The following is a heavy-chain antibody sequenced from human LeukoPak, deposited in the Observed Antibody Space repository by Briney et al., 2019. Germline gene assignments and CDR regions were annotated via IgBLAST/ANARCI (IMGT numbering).Heavy chain of an antibody. CDR3: ARSRGYILVDY. V-gene: IGHV4-59*12. CDR1: GGSISSYY. J-gene: IGHJ4*02. D-gene: IGHD3-3*01. CDR2: IYYSGST. Sequence: TSETLSLTCTVSGGSISSYYWSWIRQPPGKGLEWIGYIYYSGSTNYNPSLKSRVTISVDTSKNQFSLKLSSVTAADTAVYYCARSRGYILVDYWGQGTLVTVSS.